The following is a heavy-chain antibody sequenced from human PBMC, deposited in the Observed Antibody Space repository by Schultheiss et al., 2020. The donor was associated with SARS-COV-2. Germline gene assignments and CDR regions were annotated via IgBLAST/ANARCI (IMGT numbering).Heavy chain of an antibody. V-gene: IGHV3-43*01. CDR2: ISWDGGST. J-gene: IGHJ6*02. CDR3: AKARAIPPDYYYGMDV. CDR1: GFTFSSYA. Sequence: GGSLRLSCAASGFTFSSYAMSWVRQAPGKGLEWVSLISWDGGSTYYADSVKGRFTISRDNSKNSLYLQMNSLRTEDTALYYCAKARAIPPDYYYGMDVWGQGTTVTVSS.